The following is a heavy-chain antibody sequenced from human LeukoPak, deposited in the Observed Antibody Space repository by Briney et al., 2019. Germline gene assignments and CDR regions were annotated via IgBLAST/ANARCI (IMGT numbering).Heavy chain of an antibody. V-gene: IGHV3-23*01. CDR3: AKAPPGIAALRSFDY. CDR1: GLTFSSYA. D-gene: IGHD6-13*01. CDR2: ISGSGGST. J-gene: IGHJ4*02. Sequence: PGVSLRLSCAASGLTFSSYAMSWVRQAPGKGLEWASAISGSGGSTYYADSVKGRFTISRDNSKNTLYLQMNSLRAEDTAVYYCAKAPPGIAALRSFDYWGQGTLVTVSS.